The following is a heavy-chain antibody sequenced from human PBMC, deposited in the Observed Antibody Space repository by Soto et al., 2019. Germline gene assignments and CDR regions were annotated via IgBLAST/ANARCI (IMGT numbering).Heavy chain of an antibody. Sequence: SVKVSCKASGGTFSSYAISWLRQAPGQGLEWMGGIIPNLGTIHYAQRFQGRVTITADGSTSTAYMELSSLRSEDTAVYYCARDPYRRGHFGYWGQGTLVTVSS. J-gene: IGHJ4*02. D-gene: IGHD5-12*01. CDR2: IIPNLGTI. V-gene: IGHV1-69*13. CDR3: ARDPYRRGHFGY. CDR1: GGTFSSYA.